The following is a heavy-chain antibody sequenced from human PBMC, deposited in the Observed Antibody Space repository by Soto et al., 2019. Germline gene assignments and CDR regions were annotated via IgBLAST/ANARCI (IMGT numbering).Heavy chain of an antibody. V-gene: IGHV1-69*13. J-gene: IGHJ6*02. Sequence: GASVKVSCKASGGTFSSYAISWARQAPGQGLEWMGGIIPIFGTANYAQKFQGRVTITADESTSTAYMELSSLRSEDTAVYYCARIAAAGRRYYYYGMDVWGQGTTVTVSS. CDR1: GGTFSSYA. CDR3: ARIAAAGRRYYYYGMDV. D-gene: IGHD6-13*01. CDR2: IIPIFGTA.